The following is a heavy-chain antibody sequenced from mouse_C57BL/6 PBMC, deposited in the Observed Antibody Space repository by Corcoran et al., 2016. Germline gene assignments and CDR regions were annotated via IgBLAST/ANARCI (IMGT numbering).Heavy chain of an antibody. Sequence: QAPLTPSGSGLVGPGASVKLSCKDSGYTFSVFHITWVKQRPEQEIEWMARSFPGSGNSYYNEKFKGKATLTAEKSPSTAYMKLSSLTAEDSAVYFCARRGLRSYWYFDVWGTGTTVTVSS. CDR1: GYTFSVFH. D-gene: IGHD3-1*01. J-gene: IGHJ1*03. CDR3: ARRGLRSYWYFDV. CDR2: SFPGSGNS. V-gene: IGHV1-76*01.